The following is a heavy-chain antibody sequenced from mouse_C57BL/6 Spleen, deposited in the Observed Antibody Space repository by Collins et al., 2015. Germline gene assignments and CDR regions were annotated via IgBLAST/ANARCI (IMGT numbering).Heavy chain of an antibody. CDR3: ARKVGYAFAY. Sequence: QVQLQQPGAELVKPGASVKLSCKASGYTFTSYWMHWVKQRPGQGLEWIGEINPSNGRTNYNEKFKSKATLTVDKSSSTAYMQLSSLTSEDSAVYYCARKVGYAFAYWGQGTLVTVSA. J-gene: IGHJ3*01. D-gene: IGHD2-2*01. V-gene: IGHV1S81*02. CDR2: INPSNGRT. CDR1: GYTFTSYW.